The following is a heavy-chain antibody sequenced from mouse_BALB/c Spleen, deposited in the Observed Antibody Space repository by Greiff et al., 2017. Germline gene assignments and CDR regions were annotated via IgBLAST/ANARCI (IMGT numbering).Heavy chain of an antibody. D-gene: IGHD2-4*01. V-gene: IGHV1-7*01. Sequence: QVQLQQSGAELAKPGASVKMSCKASGYTFTSYWMHWVKQRPGQGLEWIGYINPSTGYTEYNQKFKDKATLTADKSSSTAYMQLSSLTSEDSAVYYCARSYYDYGDYYAMDYWGQGTSVTVSS. CDR2: INPSTGYT. CDR3: ARSYYDYGDYYAMDY. CDR1: GYTFTSYW. J-gene: IGHJ4*01.